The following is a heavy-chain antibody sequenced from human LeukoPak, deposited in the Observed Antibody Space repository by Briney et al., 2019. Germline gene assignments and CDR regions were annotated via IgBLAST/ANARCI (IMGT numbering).Heavy chain of an antibody. CDR1: GGSCSGYY. Sequence: SETLSLTCAVYGGSCSGYYWSWIRQPPGKGLEWIGEINHSGSTNYNPSLKSRVTISVDTSKNQFSLKLSSVTAADTAVYYCARGIVVVAQLGYYYYYMGVWGKGTTVTISS. J-gene: IGHJ6*03. CDR3: ARGIVVVAQLGYYYYYMGV. V-gene: IGHV4-34*01. CDR2: INHSGST. D-gene: IGHD2-15*01.